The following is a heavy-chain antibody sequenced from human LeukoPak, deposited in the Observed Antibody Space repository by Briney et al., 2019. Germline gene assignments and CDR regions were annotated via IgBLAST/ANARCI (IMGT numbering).Heavy chain of an antibody. J-gene: IGHJ4*02. V-gene: IGHV1-18*01. Sequence: ASVKVSCKASGYTFTSYGISWVRQAPGQGLEWMGWISAYNGNTNYAQKLQGRVTMTTDTSTSTAYMELRSLRSDDTAVYYCARGSYDFWSGYLRDVGYYFDYWGQGTLVTVSS. CDR3: ARGSYDFWSGYLRDVGYYFDY. D-gene: IGHD3-3*01. CDR2: ISAYNGNT. CDR1: GYTFTSYG.